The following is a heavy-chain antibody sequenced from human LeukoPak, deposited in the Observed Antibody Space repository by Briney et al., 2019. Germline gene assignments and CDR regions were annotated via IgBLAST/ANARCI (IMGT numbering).Heavy chain of an antibody. D-gene: IGHD6-19*01. CDR2: ISYDGSNK. J-gene: IGHJ4*02. Sequence: TGGSLRLSCAASGFTFSSYAMHWVRQAPGKGLEWVAVISYDGSNKYYADSVKGRFTISRDNSKNTLYLQMNSLRAEDTAVYYCARDSSGWYSSTLDYWGQGTLVTVSS. CDR1: GFTFSSYA. V-gene: IGHV3-30*04. CDR3: ARDSSGWYSSTLDY.